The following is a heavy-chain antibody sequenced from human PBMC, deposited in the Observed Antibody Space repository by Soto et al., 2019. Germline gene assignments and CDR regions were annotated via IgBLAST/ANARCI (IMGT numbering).Heavy chain of an antibody. J-gene: IGHJ4*02. V-gene: IGHV3-23*01. D-gene: IGHD5-12*01. CDR3: AKDREGYSGYGANDY. CDR1: GFTFSSYA. CDR2: ISGSGGST. Sequence: GESLKISCAASGFTFSSYAMSWVRQAPGKGLEWVSAISGSGGSTYYADSVKGRFTISRDNSKNTLYMQMNSLRAEDTAVYYCAKDREGYSGYGANDYWGQGTLVTVSS.